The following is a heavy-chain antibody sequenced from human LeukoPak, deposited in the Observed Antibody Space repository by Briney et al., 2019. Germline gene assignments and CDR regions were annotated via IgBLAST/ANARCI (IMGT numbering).Heavy chain of an antibody. V-gene: IGHV4-59*01. Sequence: PSETLSLTCSVCGDSISSYYWSWIRQPPGKGLEWIGQIYNRGSTNYNPSLKSRVTISVDTSKNQFSLKLNSVTTADTAIYYCARVRGRDDYWGQGTLVTVSS. D-gene: IGHD3-10*01. CDR2: IYNRGST. J-gene: IGHJ4*02. CDR1: GDSISSYY. CDR3: ARVRGRDDY.